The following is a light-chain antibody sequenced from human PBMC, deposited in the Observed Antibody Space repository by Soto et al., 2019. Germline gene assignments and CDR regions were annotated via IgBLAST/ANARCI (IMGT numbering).Light chain of an antibody. CDR2: DVS. Sequence: QSALTQPASVSGSPGQSITISCTGNSSDVGGYNYVSWYQQHPGKAPKLMIYDVSNRPSGVSNRFSGSKSGNTASLTISGLQAEDEADYYCSSYTGSSTYVIFGGGTKLTVL. V-gene: IGLV2-14*01. CDR3: SSYTGSSTYVI. CDR1: SSDVGGYNY. J-gene: IGLJ2*01.